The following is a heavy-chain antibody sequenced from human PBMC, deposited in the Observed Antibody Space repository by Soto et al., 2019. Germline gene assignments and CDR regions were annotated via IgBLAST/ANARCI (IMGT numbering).Heavy chain of an antibody. CDR1: GASITGSDW. Sequence: SETLPLTCTVSGASITGSDWWSWVRHTPEKGLEWIGEIYHSGTTNYHPSLKSRVTISQDKSKDQFSLNLTSVTAADTAVYSCVRMSVVGYFDYWGRG. CDR3: VRMSVVGYFDY. V-gene: IGHV4-4*02. CDR2: IYHSGTT. J-gene: IGHJ4*02. D-gene: IGHD3-22*01.